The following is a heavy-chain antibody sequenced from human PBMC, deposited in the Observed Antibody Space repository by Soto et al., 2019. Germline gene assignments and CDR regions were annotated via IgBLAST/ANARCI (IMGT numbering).Heavy chain of an antibody. D-gene: IGHD2-15*01. CDR2: IYYSGRT. CDR3: ARGPSVGWHEIWFDP. CDR1: GRSISSYY. Sequence: QVQLQESGPGLVKPSETLFLTCSVSGRSISSYYWSWIRQPPGEGLKWMGHIYYSGRTNYNPSLKSRVTISVDTSKNQFSLKLSSVTAADTAVYYCARGPSVGWHEIWFDPWGQGTLVTVSS. J-gene: IGHJ5*02. V-gene: IGHV4-59*01.